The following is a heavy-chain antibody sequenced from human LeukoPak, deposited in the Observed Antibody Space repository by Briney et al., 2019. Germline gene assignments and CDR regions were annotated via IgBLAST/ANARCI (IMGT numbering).Heavy chain of an antibody. J-gene: IGHJ6*02. V-gene: IGHV3-23*01. D-gene: IGHD3-22*01. CDR2: ISGSGGST. CDR1: GFTFSSYA. CDR3: AKRGGYYYDSSGYYAYYYYGMDV. Sequence: GGSLRLSCAASGFTFSSYAMSWVRQAPGKGLEWVSAISGSGGSTYYADSVKGRFTISRDNSKNTLYLQMNSLRAEDTAVYYCAKRGGYYYDSSGYYAYYYYGMDVWGQGTTVTVSS.